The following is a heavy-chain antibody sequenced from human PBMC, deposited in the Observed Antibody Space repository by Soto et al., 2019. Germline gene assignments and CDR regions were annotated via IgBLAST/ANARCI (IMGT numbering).Heavy chain of an antibody. Sequence: ASVKVSCKASGYTFTSYGISWVRQAPGQGLEWMGWISADNGNTNYAQKLQGRVTMTTDTSTSTAYMELRSLRSDDTAVYYCARAPNYYESSGYDYWGRGTLVTVSS. CDR1: GYTFTSYG. J-gene: IGHJ4*02. V-gene: IGHV1-18*01. CDR3: ARAPNYYESSGYDY. CDR2: ISADNGNT. D-gene: IGHD3-22*01.